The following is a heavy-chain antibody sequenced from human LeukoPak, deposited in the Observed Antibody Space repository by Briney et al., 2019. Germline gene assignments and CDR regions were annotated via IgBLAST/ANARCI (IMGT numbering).Heavy chain of an antibody. D-gene: IGHD1-26*01. CDR3: AREQVGATLDY. V-gene: IGHV3-48*03. CDR1: GFTFSSYE. CDR2: IGSSGSPI. Sequence: GGSLRLSCAASGFTFSSYEMNWVRQAPGKGLEWVSYIGSSGSPIYYADSVKGRFTISRDNTKNSLYLQMNSLRAEDTALYYCAREQVGATLDYWGQGTLVTVSS. J-gene: IGHJ4*02.